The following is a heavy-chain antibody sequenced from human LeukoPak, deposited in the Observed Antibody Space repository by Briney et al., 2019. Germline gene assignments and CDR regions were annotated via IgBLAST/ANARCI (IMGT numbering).Heavy chain of an antibody. D-gene: IGHD6-13*01. Sequence: SVKVSCKASGGTFSSYAISWVRQAPGQGLEWMGGIIPIFGTANYAQKFQGRVTITADKSTSTAYMELSSLRSEDTAVYYCARVSSSWYRTLDYWGQGTLVTVSS. CDR3: ARVSSSWYRTLDY. CDR1: GGTFSSYA. J-gene: IGHJ4*02. V-gene: IGHV1-69*06. CDR2: IIPIFGTA.